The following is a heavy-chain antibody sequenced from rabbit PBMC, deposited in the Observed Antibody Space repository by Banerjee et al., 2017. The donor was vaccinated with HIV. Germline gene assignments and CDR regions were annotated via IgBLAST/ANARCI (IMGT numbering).Heavy chain of an antibody. D-gene: IGHD1-1*01. CDR2: IVAGSSDIT. CDR3: ARAGGFENYFNL. J-gene: IGHJ4*01. CDR1: GLTLSNNYY. V-gene: IGHV1S45*01. Sequence: QEQLVESVGGLVQPEGSLTLTCKASGLTLSNNYYMCWVRQAPGKGLEWVGCIVAGSSDITYYASWAKGRFTISKTSSTTVTLQMTSLTAADTATYFCARAGGFENYFNLWGPGTLVTVS.